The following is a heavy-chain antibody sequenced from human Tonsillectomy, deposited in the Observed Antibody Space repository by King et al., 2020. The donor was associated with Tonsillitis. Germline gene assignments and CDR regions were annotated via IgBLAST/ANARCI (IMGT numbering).Heavy chain of an antibody. CDR2: IYSGGST. Sequence: VQLVESGGNLVQPGGSLRLSCAASGLAVSNHYMNWVRQPPGKGLEWVSVIYSGGSTYYADSVRGRFTISRHDSKNTLDLQMNGLRPDDTAVYYGAGANRWVLDSWGQGTLVTVSP. J-gene: IGHJ4*02. CDR3: AGANRWVLDS. CDR1: GLAVSNHY. V-gene: IGHV3-53*04. D-gene: IGHD4-23*01.